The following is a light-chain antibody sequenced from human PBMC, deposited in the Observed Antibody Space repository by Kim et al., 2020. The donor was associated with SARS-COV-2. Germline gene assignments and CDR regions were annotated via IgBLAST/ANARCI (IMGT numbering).Light chain of an antibody. CDR3: QQSYSTPWT. V-gene: IGKV1-39*01. CDR1: QSISSY. Sequence: DIQMTQSPSSLSASVGDRVTITGRASQSISSYLNWYQQKPGKAPKLLIYAASSLQSGVPSRFSGSGSGTDFTLTISSLQPEDFATYYCQQSYSTPWTFGQGTKVDIK. CDR2: AAS. J-gene: IGKJ1*01.